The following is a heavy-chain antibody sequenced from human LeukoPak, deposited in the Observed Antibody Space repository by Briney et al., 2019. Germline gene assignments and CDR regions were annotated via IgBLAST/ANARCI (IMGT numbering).Heavy chain of an antibody. CDR2: ITPIFGTA. D-gene: IGHD2-2*01. Sequence: SVKVSCKASGYTFTSYAMNWVRQAPGQGLEWMGGITPIFGTANYAQKFQGRVTITADESTSTAYMELSSLRSEDTAVYYCHIVVVPAAAGGPDYWGQGTLVTVSS. V-gene: IGHV1-69*13. CDR3: HIVVVPAAAGGPDY. CDR1: GYTFTSYA. J-gene: IGHJ4*02.